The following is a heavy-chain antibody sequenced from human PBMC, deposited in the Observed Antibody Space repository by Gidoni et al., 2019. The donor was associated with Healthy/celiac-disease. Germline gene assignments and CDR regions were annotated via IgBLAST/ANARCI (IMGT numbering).Heavy chain of an antibody. CDR2: ISGSGGST. CDR3: AKDSTDPGGYFDY. D-gene: IGHD1-1*01. V-gene: IGHV3-23*01. CDR1: GFPFSSYA. J-gene: IGHJ4*02. Sequence: EVQLLESGGGLVQPGGSLRLSCAASGFPFSSYAMSWVRQAPGKGLEWVSAISGSGGSTYYADSVKGRFTISRDNSKNTLYLQMNSLRAEDTAVYYCAKDSTDPGGYFDYWGQGTLVTVSS.